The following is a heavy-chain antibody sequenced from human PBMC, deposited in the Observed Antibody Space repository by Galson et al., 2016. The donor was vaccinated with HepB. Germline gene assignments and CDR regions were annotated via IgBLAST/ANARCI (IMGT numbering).Heavy chain of an antibody. CDR2: VTYDGTNA. D-gene: IGHD2-21*02. CDR1: GFTFSRYA. V-gene: IGHV3-30*04. Sequence: SLRLSCAASGFTFSRYAMHWVRQAPGKGPEWVALVTYDGTNAYYTDAVKGRFTISRDNSKNMVYLQMDSLGTEDTAIYYCARDHKEVTVEKYIHNRFDPWGQGTLVTVSS. CDR3: ARDHKEVTVEKYIHNRFDP. J-gene: IGHJ5*02.